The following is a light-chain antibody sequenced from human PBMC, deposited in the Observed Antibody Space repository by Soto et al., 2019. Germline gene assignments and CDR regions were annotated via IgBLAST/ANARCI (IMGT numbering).Light chain of an antibody. CDR3: QSYDGSNQV. Sequence: QSALTQPASVSGSPGQSITISCTGTSSDVGSYNYVSWYQQHPGKAPKLMIYEVSDRPSGISSRFSGSKSGNTASLTISGLQTEDEADYYCQSYDGSNQVFGGGTKVTVL. V-gene: IGLV2-14*01. J-gene: IGLJ3*02. CDR1: SSDVGSYNY. CDR2: EVS.